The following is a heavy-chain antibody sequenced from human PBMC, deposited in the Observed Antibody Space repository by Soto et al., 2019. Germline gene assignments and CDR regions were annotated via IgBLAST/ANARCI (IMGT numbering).Heavy chain of an antibody. Sequence: ESLKMSWDGSGYGVSTDRIAWVRQMHGKGLEWRGTIYPGDSDTRYSPSFQGEVSISADKSISTAYLHWSSLKASDTAMYYCERRRETTMAYDAYDLWGQGTMVTVSS. CDR2: IYPGDSDT. D-gene: IGHD5-18*01. V-gene: IGHV5-51*01. CDR3: ERRRETTMAYDAYDL. CDR1: GYGVSTDR. J-gene: IGHJ3*01.